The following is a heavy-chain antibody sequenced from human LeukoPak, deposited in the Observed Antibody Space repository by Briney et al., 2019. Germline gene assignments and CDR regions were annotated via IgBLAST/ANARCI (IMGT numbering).Heavy chain of an antibody. CDR3: TRDTGTTGEVKFDP. CDR2: VNHSGST. Sequence: SETLSLTCAVYGGSFSGYYWSWIRQPPGKGLEWIGEVNHSGSTNYNPSLKSRVTISVDTSKNQFSLKLSSVTAADTAVYYCTRDTGTTGEVKFDPWGQGTLVTVSS. D-gene: IGHD4-17*01. V-gene: IGHV4-34*01. CDR1: GGSFSGYY. J-gene: IGHJ5*02.